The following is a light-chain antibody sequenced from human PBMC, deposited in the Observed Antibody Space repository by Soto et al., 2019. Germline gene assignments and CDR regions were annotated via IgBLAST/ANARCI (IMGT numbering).Light chain of an antibody. CDR3: GTWDKSLSAGV. CDR2: ENN. Sequence: QSVLTQSPSVSAAPGQKVTISCSGSSSNIGNNYVSWYQQLPGTAPKLLIYENNKRPSGIPDRFSGSKSGTSATLGITGLPTGDEGDYYCGTWDKSLSAGVFGGGTKLTVL. V-gene: IGLV1-51*01. CDR1: SSNIGNNY. J-gene: IGLJ3*02.